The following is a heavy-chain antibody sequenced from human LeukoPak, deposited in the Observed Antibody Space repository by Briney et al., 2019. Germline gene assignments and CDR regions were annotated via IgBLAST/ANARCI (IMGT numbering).Heavy chain of an antibody. J-gene: IGHJ3*02. CDR2: IYSGGGT. Sequence: PGGSLRLSCAASGFTVSSNYMSWVRQAPGKGLEWVSVIYSGGGTYYADSVKGRFTISRDNAKNTLYLQMNSLRAEDTAVYYCARDWGEGAFDIWGQGTMVTVSS. CDR3: ARDWGEGAFDI. V-gene: IGHV3-66*01. D-gene: IGHD3-16*01. CDR1: GFTVSSNY.